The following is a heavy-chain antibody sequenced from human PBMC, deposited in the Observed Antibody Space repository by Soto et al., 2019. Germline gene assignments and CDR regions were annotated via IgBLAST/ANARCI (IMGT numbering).Heavy chain of an antibody. CDR3: ANLGQYYDFWSGTDLDFDY. Sequence: EVQLLESGGGLVQPGGSLRLSCAASGFTFSSYAMSWVRQAPGKGLEWVSAISGSGGSTYYADSVKGRFTISRDNSNNTLYLQTTSLRAEDTAVYYCANLGQYYDFWSGTDLDFDYWGQGTLVTVSS. J-gene: IGHJ4*02. V-gene: IGHV3-23*01. CDR2: ISGSGGST. CDR1: GFTFSSYA. D-gene: IGHD3-3*01.